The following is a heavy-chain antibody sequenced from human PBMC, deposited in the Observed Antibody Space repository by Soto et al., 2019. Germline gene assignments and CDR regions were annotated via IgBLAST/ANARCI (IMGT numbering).Heavy chain of an antibody. J-gene: IGHJ6*03. D-gene: IGHD1-1*01. CDR1: GFTFSSYA. CDR3: ASSLQDDYYMDV. V-gene: IGHV3-7*01. Sequence: GGSLRLSCAASGFTFSSYAMSWVRQAPGKGLEWVANIKQDGSEKYYVDSVKGRFTISRDNAKNSLYLQMNSLRAEDTAVYYCASSLQDDYYMDVWGKGTTVTVSS. CDR2: IKQDGSEK.